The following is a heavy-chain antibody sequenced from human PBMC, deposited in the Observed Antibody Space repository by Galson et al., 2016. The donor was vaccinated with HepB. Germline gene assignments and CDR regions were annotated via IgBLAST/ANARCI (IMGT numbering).Heavy chain of an antibody. Sequence: CAISGDSVSSNSAGWNWIRQSPSRGLEWLGRTFYRSNWQNDYAESVRSRITINPDTSKNQFSLQLNSVTPEDTAVYYCARSYLLGRGFDWWGQGTLVTVSS. CDR3: ARSYLLGRGFDW. J-gene: IGHJ4*02. CDR2: TFYRSNWQN. D-gene: IGHD3-9*01. V-gene: IGHV6-1*01. CDR1: GDSVSSNSAG.